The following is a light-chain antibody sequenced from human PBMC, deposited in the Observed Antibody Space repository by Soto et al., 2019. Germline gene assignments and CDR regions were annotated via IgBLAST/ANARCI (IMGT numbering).Light chain of an antibody. Sequence: QSALTQPPSASGSPGQSVTISCTGTSSDVGGYNYVSWYQQHPGKAPKLMIYEVSQRTSGVPDRFSGSKSGNTASLTVSGLQAEDEADYYCSSYAGSTVVFGGGTKLTVL. CDR2: EVS. CDR1: SSDVGGYNY. V-gene: IGLV2-8*01. J-gene: IGLJ2*01. CDR3: SSYAGSTVV.